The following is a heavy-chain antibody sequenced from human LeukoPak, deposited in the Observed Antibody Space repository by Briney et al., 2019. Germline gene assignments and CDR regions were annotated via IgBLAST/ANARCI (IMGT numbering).Heavy chain of an antibody. CDR3: ATEGPHNFDY. CDR2: INFDGSVK. J-gene: IGHJ4*02. CDR1: GITFNRYW. V-gene: IGHV3-74*01. Sequence: GGSLRLSCVASGITFNRYWMHWVRQAPGKGLVWVASINFDGSVKTYADSVKGQFTISRDNAKNTLYVQMNSLTAEGTAVYYCATEGPHNFDYWGLGTLVTVSS.